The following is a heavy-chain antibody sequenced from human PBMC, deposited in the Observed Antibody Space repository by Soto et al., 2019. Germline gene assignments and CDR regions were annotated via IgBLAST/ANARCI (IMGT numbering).Heavy chain of an antibody. CDR1: GFTFSSYA. Sequence: HPGGSLRLSCAASGFTFSSYAMHWVRQAPGKGLEWVAVISYDGSNKYYADSVKGRFTISRDNSKNTLYLQMNSLRAEDTAVYYCARGGIECSSTSCYNHYYYGMDVWGQGTPVTVSS. V-gene: IGHV3-30-3*01. J-gene: IGHJ6*02. D-gene: IGHD2-2*02. CDR3: ARGGIECSSTSCYNHYYYGMDV. CDR2: ISYDGSNK.